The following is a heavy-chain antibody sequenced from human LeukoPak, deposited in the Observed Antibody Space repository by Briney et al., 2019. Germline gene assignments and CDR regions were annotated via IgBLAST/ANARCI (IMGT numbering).Heavy chain of an antibody. Sequence: ASVKVSCKASGGTFSSYAISWVRQAPGQGLEWMGGIIPIFGTANYAQKFQGRVTITADKPTSTAYMELSSVRSEDTAVYYCARGGDRVVPAAIDAFDIWGQGTMVTVSS. CDR3: ARGGDRVVPAAIDAFDI. V-gene: IGHV1-69*06. CDR2: IIPIFGTA. J-gene: IGHJ3*02. CDR1: GGTFSSYA. D-gene: IGHD2-2*01.